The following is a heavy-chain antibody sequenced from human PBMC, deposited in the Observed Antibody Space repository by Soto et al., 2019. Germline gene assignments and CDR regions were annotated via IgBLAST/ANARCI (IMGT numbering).Heavy chain of an antibody. Sequence: ASVKVSCKASGYTFTNNDVAWVRQATGQGLEWMGWMNPGSGDTGYAQKFQGRVTMTRNISIATAYMELSSLRSEDTAIYYCARMASFGSLNWFDPWGQGTLVTVSS. D-gene: IGHD5-18*01. CDR1: GYTFTNND. CDR2: MNPGSGDT. V-gene: IGHV1-8*01. J-gene: IGHJ5*02. CDR3: ARMASFGSLNWFDP.